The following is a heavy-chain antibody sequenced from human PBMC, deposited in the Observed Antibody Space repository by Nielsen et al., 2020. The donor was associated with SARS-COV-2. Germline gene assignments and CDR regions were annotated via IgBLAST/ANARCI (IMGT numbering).Heavy chain of an antibody. D-gene: IGHD3-16*02. CDR3: ARGHRYDYVWGSYLRRPADYFDY. CDR2: INHSGST. CDR1: GGSFSGYY. V-gene: IGHV4-34*01. J-gene: IGHJ4*02. Sequence: GSLRLSCAVYGGSFSGYYWSWIRQPPGKGLEWIGEINHSGSTNYNPSLKSRVTISVDTSKNQFSLKLSSVTAADTAVYYCARGHRYDYVWGSYLRRPADYFDYWGQGTLVTVSS.